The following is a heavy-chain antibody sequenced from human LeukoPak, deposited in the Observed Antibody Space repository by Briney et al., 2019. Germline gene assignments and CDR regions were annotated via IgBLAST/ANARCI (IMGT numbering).Heavy chain of an antibody. CDR1: GFTFSSNG. Sequence: GGSLRLACVSSGFTFSSNGMRWVREAPGKVLEWVTFIQYDGSKKYYADCVKGRFTISRDNSKNTLYLEMNSLRAEDTAVYYCAKDIGSYYDYWGQGILVTVSS. V-gene: IGHV3-30*02. D-gene: IGHD3-10*01. J-gene: IGHJ4*02. CDR2: IQYDGSKK. CDR3: AKDIGSYYDY.